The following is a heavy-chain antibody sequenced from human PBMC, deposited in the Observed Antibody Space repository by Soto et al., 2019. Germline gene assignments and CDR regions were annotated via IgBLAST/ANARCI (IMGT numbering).Heavy chain of an antibody. D-gene: IGHD3-22*01. Sequence: SETLSLTCTVSGGSISSGDYYWSWIRQPPGKGLEWIGYIYYSGSTYYNPSLKSRVTISVDTSKNQFSLKLSSVTAADTAVYYCARTPYYYDRAAFDYWGQGTLVTVSS. J-gene: IGHJ4*02. V-gene: IGHV4-30-4*01. CDR1: GGSISSGDYY. CDR2: IYYSGST. CDR3: ARTPYYYDRAAFDY.